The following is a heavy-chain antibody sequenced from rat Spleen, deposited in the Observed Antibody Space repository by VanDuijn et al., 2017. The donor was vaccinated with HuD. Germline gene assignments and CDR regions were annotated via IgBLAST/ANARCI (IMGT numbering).Heavy chain of an antibody. CDR1: GFTFSDYG. D-gene: IGHD1-9*01. CDR3: TRGFTYYGYTYYFDY. J-gene: IGHJ2*01. V-gene: IGHV5-25*01. CDR2: ISASGGTT. Sequence: EVQLVESGGGLVQPGRSMKLSCAASGFTFSDYGMAWVLQAPTKGLEWVASISASGGTTYYRDSVKGRFTISRDNAKSTLYLQMNSLRSEDTATYYCTRGFTYYGYTYYFDYWGQGVMVTVSS.